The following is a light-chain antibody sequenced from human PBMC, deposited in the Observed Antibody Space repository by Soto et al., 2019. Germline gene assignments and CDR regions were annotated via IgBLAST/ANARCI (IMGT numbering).Light chain of an antibody. J-gene: IGKJ4*01. CDR2: VTS. Sequence: AIQMTQSPSSLSASVGDRVTITCGGIQDIRSDLGWYQQKPGKAPKVLIYVTSNLQSGVPSRFSGSGSGTDFTLTISSLQPEDFAAYYCLQDYNYPLTFGGGTKVDI. CDR1: QDIRSD. V-gene: IGKV1-6*01. CDR3: LQDYNYPLT.